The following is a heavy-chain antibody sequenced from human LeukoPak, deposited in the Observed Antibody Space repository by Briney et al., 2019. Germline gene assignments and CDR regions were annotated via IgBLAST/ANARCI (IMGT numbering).Heavy chain of an antibody. Sequence: SETLSLTCTVSDGSISSDYWSWIRQPPGKGLEWIGYIYYSGSTNYNPSLKSRVTISVDTSKNQFSLKLSSVTAADTAVYYCARARGSVDAFDYWGQGTLVTVSS. V-gene: IGHV4-59*01. CDR3: ARARGSVDAFDY. CDR2: IYYSGST. J-gene: IGHJ4*02. CDR1: DGSISSDY. D-gene: IGHD5/OR15-5a*01.